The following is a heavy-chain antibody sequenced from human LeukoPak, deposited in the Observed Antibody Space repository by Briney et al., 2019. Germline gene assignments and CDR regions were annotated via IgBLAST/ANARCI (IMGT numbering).Heavy chain of an antibody. Sequence: PVGSLRLSCAASGFTFSDYYMSWIRQAPGKGLEWISYISASGRDTYYADSVKGRFTTSRDNAKNSLYLQMNSLGAEDTAVYYCARVGLIAAAGTPDYWGQETLVTVSS. V-gene: IGHV3-11*06. D-gene: IGHD6-13*01. CDR2: ISASGRDT. CDR1: GFTFSDYY. J-gene: IGHJ4*02. CDR3: ARVGLIAAAGTPDY.